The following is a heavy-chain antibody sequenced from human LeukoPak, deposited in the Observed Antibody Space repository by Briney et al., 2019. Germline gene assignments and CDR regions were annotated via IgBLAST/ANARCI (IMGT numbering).Heavy chain of an antibody. CDR3: AKDQPYFDY. V-gene: IGHV3-23*01. CDR1: GFTFTNYA. Sequence: HPGGSLRLSCAASGFTFTNYAMSWVRQTAGKGLEWVSSTSRYGEVTFYADSVKGRFTISRDNSKSTLYLQMNSLRVDDTAIYYCAKDQPYFDYWGQGTLVTVSS. J-gene: IGHJ4*02. CDR2: TSRYGEVT.